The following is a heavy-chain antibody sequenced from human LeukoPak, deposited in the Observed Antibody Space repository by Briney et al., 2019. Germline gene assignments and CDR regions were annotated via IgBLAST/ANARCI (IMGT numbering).Heavy chain of an antibody. V-gene: IGHV4-4*02. CDR1: GDSLRSSNW. Sequence: SETLSLTCAVSGDSLRSSNWWSWVRQPPGKGLEWIGEIYHSGTTNYNPSLKSRVTISVDTSKNQFSLKLSSVTAADTAVYYCARDMHGMDVWGQGTTVTVSS. J-gene: IGHJ6*02. CDR3: ARDMHGMDV. CDR2: IYHSGTT.